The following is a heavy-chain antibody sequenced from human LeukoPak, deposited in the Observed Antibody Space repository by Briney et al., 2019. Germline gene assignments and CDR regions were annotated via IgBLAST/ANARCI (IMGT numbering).Heavy chain of an antibody. Sequence: YNGNTNYAQKLQGRVTMTTDTSTSTAYMELRSLRSDDTAVYYCARDTDDYVWGSYRGFDYWGQGTLVTVSS. J-gene: IGHJ4*02. CDR2: YNGNT. CDR3: ARDTDDYVWGSYRGFDY. D-gene: IGHD3-16*02. V-gene: IGHV1-18*01.